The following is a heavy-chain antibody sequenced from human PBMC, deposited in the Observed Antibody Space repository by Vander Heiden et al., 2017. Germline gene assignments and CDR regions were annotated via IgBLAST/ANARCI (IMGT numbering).Heavy chain of an antibody. D-gene: IGHD3-22*01. CDR3: AREGDYYDSSGYPDY. V-gene: IGHV3-33*01. Sequence: QVQLVESGGGVVQPGRSLRLSCAAAGFHFSSYGMHWVRQAPGKGLGWVAVIWYDGSNKYYADSVKGRFTISRDNSKNTLYLQMNSLRAEDTAVYYCAREGDYYDSSGYPDYWGQGTLVTVSS. CDR1: GFHFSSYG. CDR2: IWYDGSNK. J-gene: IGHJ4*02.